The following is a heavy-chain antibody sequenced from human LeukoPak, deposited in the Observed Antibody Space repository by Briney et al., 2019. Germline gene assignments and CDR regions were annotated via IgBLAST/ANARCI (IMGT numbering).Heavy chain of an antibody. D-gene: IGHD2-2*01. CDR2: ISYDGSNK. V-gene: IGHV3-30*03. CDR3: ARDGPRRTSMDV. J-gene: IGHJ6*03. Sequence: GGSLRLSCAASGFTFSSYGMHWVRQAPGKGLEWVAVISYDGSNKYYADSVRGRFTISRDNSKNTLYLQMNSLRAEDTAVYYCARDGPRRTSMDVWGKGTTVTISS. CDR1: GFTFSSYG.